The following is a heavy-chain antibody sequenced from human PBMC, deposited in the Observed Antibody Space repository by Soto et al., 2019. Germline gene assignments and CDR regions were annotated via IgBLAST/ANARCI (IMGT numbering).Heavy chain of an antibody. J-gene: IGHJ4*02. Sequence: QVQLVESGGGLVKPGGSLRLSCAASGFTFSDYYMSWIRQAPGKGLEWVSYISSSGSTIYYADSVKGRFTISRDNAKNSVDLQMNSRRAEDTAVYYCAREGGGYDYIWGSYLDGLKLDYWGQGTLVTVSS. V-gene: IGHV3-11*01. CDR3: AREGGGYDYIWGSYLDGLKLDY. CDR2: ISSSGSTI. CDR1: GFTFSDYY. D-gene: IGHD3-16*02.